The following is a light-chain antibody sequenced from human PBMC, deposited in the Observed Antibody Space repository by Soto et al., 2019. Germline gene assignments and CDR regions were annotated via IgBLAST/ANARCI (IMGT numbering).Light chain of an antibody. Sequence: QSALTQPASVSGSPGQSITISCTGTSSDVGAYYSVSWYQQHPGKAPKLMIYDVTNRPSGVSNRFSGSKSGNTASLTSSGLQAEDEADYHCSSYTSGSSHYVFGTGTKVTVL. J-gene: IGLJ1*01. CDR2: DVT. CDR3: SSYTSGSSHYV. V-gene: IGLV2-14*01. CDR1: SSDVGAYYS.